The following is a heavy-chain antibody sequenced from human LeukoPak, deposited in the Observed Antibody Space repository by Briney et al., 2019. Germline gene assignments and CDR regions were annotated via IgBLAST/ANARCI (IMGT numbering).Heavy chain of an antibody. Sequence: GGSLRLSCAASGFTVSSNCMSWVRQAPGKGLEWVSVIYSGGSTYYADSVKGRFTISRDNSKNTLYLQMNSLRAEDTAVYYCARDYHTRSLATGYWGQGTLVTVSS. J-gene: IGHJ4*02. CDR1: GFTVSSNC. D-gene: IGHD2-2*01. CDR2: IYSGGST. V-gene: IGHV3-66*01. CDR3: ARDYHTRSLATGY.